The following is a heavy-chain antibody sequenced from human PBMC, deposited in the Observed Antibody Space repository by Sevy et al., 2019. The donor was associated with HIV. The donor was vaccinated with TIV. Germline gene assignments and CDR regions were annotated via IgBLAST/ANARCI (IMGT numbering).Heavy chain of an antibody. CDR2: IKSEFDGGAI. V-gene: IGHV3-15*01. D-gene: IGHD5-12*01. J-gene: IGHJ6*02. CDR1: GFTFSSAW. CDR3: ITDPAYRGYDEEVINYYFYGMDV. Sequence: GGSLRLSCTASGFTFSSAWMSWVRQAPGKGLEWVGRIKSEFDGGAIDYAAPVKGRFSISREDSKNTVYLKMKSLKTEDTAVYYCITDPAYRGYDEEVINYYFYGMDVWGQGTTVTVSS.